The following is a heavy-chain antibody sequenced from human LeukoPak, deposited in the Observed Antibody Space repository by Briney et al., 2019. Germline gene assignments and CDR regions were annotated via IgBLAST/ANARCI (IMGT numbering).Heavy chain of an antibody. V-gene: IGHV3-11*01. D-gene: IGHD6-13*01. J-gene: IGHJ4*02. CDR3: ARYHSSSSYPLTC. CDR2: ISSSGSTI. Sequence: GGSLRLSCAASGFTFSDYYMSWIRQAPGKGLEWVSYISSSGSTIYYAHSVKGRFTISRDNAKNSLYLQMNSLRAEDTAVYYCARYHSSSSYPLTCWGQGTLVTVSS. CDR1: GFTFSDYY.